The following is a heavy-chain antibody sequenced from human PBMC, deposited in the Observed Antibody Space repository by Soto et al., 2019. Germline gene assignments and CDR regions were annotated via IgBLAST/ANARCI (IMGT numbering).Heavy chain of an antibody. V-gene: IGHV4-31*03. CDR1: GDSISRNGYF. CDR2: SYNSGSS. D-gene: IGHD3-10*01. Sequence: KSSETLSLTCTVSGDSISRNGYFWTWLRQHPGKGLEWLGYSYNSGSSYYNPSLKRRGIISVDTSKNHFSLNLTAVTAADTAVYYCARGTMLGGRGYYYAMDVWGQGTTVTVSS. J-gene: IGHJ6*02. CDR3: ARGTMLGGRGYYYAMDV.